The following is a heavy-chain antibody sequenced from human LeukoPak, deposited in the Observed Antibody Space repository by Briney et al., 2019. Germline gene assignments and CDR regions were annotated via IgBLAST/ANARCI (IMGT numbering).Heavy chain of an antibody. CDR3: ARGPIYSYGHMKFYYYYGMDV. Sequence: SETLSLTCAVYGGSFSGYYWSRIRQPPGKGLEWIGEINHSGSTNYNPSLKSRVTISVDTSKNQFSLKLSSVTAADTAVYYCARGPIYSYGHMKFYYYYGMDVWGQGTTVTVSS. D-gene: IGHD5-18*01. J-gene: IGHJ6*02. CDR2: INHSGST. V-gene: IGHV4-34*01. CDR1: GGSFSGYY.